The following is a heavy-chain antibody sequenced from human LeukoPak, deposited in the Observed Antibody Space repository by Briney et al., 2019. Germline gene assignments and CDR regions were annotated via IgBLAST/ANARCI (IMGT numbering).Heavy chain of an antibody. V-gene: IGHV3-30*18. J-gene: IGHJ4*02. CDR2: ISYDGGDN. CDR3: AKAVAVTGTSYFDY. Sequence: PGGSLRLSCAASGFTFSNYGMHWVRQAPGKGLEWVAVISYDGGDNYYADSVKGRFTISRDNSKSTLYLQMNGLRAEDTAVYYCAKAVAVTGTSYFDYWGQGTLVTVSS. CDR1: GFTFSNYG. D-gene: IGHD6-19*01.